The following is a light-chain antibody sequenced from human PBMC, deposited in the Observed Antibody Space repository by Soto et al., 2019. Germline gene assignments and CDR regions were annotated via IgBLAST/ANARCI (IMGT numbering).Light chain of an antibody. Sequence: EIVLTQSPGTLSLSPGESATLSCRASQNVGTYLAWYQQKPGQAPRLLLYDASYRATDVPARFSGSGSGTDFTLTISSLEPEDFAVYYCQQFSSYPLTFGRGTKVDXK. CDR3: QQFSSYPLT. CDR2: DAS. J-gene: IGKJ4*01. V-gene: IGKV3-11*01. CDR1: QNVGTY.